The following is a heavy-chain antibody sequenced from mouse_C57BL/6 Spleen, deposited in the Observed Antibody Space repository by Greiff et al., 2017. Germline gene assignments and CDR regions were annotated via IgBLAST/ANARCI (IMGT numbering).Heavy chain of an antibody. CDR1: GFTFSSYA. CDR2: ISDGGSYT. D-gene: IGHD2-1*01. CDR3: ARDRHYGNYEFAY. V-gene: IGHV5-4*01. J-gene: IGHJ3*01. Sequence: EVKLMESGGGLVKPGGSLKLSCAASGFTFSSYAMSWVRQTPEKRLEWVATISDGGSYTYYPDNVKGRFTISRDNAKNNLYLQMSHLKSEDTAMYYCARDRHYGNYEFAYWGQGTLVTVSA.